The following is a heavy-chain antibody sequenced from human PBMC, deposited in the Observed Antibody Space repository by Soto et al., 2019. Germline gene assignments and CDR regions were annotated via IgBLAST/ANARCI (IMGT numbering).Heavy chain of an antibody. V-gene: IGHV3-48*01. CDR2: ISSSSSTI. Sequence: GGSLRLSCAASGFTFSSYSMNWVRQAPGKGLEWVSYISSSSSTIYYADSVKGRFTISRDNAKNSLYLQMNSLRAEDTAVYYCARGFETVRYYYGSSAPIPIWGQGTLVTVSS. CDR3: ARGFETVRYYYGSSAPIPI. D-gene: IGHD3-22*01. CDR1: GFTFSSYS. J-gene: IGHJ4*02.